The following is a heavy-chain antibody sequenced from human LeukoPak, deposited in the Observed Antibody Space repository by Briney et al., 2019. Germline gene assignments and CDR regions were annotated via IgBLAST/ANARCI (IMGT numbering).Heavy chain of an antibody. V-gene: IGHV3-23*01. CDR2: ISGSGGST. CDR1: GFTFSSYA. J-gene: IGHJ4*02. D-gene: IGHD2-2*01. Sequence: GGSLRLSCAASGFTFSSYAMSWVRQAPGKGLEWVSAISGSGGSTYYADSVKGRFTISRDDSKNTLYLQMNSLRAEDTAVYYCAKEVCSSTSCYYDYWGQGTLVTVSS. CDR3: AKEVCSSTSCYYDY.